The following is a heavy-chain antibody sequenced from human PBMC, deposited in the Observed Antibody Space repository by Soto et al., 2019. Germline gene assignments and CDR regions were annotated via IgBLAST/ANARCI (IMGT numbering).Heavy chain of an antibody. D-gene: IGHD3-3*01. CDR3: ARVGGSYYDFWSGYYRDRVYYYYGMDV. CDR1: GYSISSGYY. Sequence: SETLSLTCAVSGYSISSGYYWGWIRQPPGKGLEWIGSIYHSGSTYYNPSLKSRVTISVDTSKNQFSLKLSSVTAADTAVYYCARVGGSYYDFWSGYYRDRVYYYYGMDVWGQGTTVTVSS. J-gene: IGHJ6*02. V-gene: IGHV4-38-2*01. CDR2: IYHSGST.